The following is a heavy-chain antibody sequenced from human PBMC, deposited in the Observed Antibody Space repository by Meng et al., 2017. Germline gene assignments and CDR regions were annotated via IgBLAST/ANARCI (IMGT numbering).Heavy chain of an antibody. Sequence: QGRRQEPGPGLVTPSGTLPPTCAVSGGSISSSNWWSWVRQPPGKGLEWIGEIYHSGRTNYNPSLKSRVTISVDKSKNQFSLKLSSVTAADTAVYFCATGAAAADHWGQGTLVTVSS. D-gene: IGHD6-13*01. CDR1: GGSISSSNW. J-gene: IGHJ4*02. CDR2: IYHSGRT. CDR3: ATGAAAADH. V-gene: IGHV4-4*02.